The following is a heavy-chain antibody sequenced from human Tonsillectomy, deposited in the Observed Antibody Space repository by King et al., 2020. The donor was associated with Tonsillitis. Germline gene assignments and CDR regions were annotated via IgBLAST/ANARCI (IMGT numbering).Heavy chain of an antibody. CDR1: GFIFSSYA. D-gene: IGHD6-13*01. J-gene: IGHJ4*02. CDR3: AKLAAAGPLYSFDY. Sequence: DVKLVESGGGLVQPGGSLRLSCAASGFIFSSYAMSWVRQAPGKGLEWVSAISGSGGSTNYADSVKGRFTIYRDNSKNTLYLQMNSLRVEDTAVYYCAKLAAAGPLYSFDYWGQGTLVPVSS. V-gene: IGHV3-23*04. CDR2: ISGSGGST.